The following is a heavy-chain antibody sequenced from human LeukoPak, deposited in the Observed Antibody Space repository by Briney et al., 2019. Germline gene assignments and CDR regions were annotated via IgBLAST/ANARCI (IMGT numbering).Heavy chain of an antibody. D-gene: IGHD6-13*01. J-gene: IGHJ4*02. Sequence: GGSLRLSCAASGFTFSSYAMSWVRQAPGKGLEWVSSISGSSGSGGSTYYADSVKGRVTISRDNSKNTLSLQMNSLRAEDTAVYYCAKWGSSSWTVGYFDYWGQGTLVTVSS. CDR2: ISGSSGSGGST. CDR1: GFTFSSYA. V-gene: IGHV3-23*01. CDR3: AKWGSSSWTVGYFDY.